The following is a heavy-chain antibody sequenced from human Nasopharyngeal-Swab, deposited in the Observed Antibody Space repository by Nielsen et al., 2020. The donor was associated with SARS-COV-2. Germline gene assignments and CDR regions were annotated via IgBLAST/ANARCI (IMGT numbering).Heavy chain of an antibody. CDR2: ISYDGSNK. CDR1: GFTFSSYG. J-gene: IGHJ6*02. Sequence: GESLKISCAASGFTFSSYGMHWVRQAPGKGLEWVAVISYDGSNKYYADSVKGRFTISRDNSKNTLYLQTNSLRAEDTAVYYCAKDFSGSYGGMDVWGQGTTVTVSS. V-gene: IGHV3-30*18. CDR3: AKDFSGSYGGMDV. D-gene: IGHD1-26*01.